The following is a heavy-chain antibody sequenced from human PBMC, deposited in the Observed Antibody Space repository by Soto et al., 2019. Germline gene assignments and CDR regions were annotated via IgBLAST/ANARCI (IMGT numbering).Heavy chain of an antibody. CDR2: IKQEGSEE. V-gene: IGHV3-7*03. Sequence: PGGSLRLSCTASGFKFLNYWMGWVRQAPGKGLEWVANIKQEGSEEYYVDSVKGRFTISRDNARNSLYLQMSSLRAEDTAVYYCARDRIDVATAFTYDYWGQGTLVTVS. J-gene: IGHJ4*02. CDR1: GFKFLNYW. D-gene: IGHD6-19*01. CDR3: ARDRIDVATAFTYDY.